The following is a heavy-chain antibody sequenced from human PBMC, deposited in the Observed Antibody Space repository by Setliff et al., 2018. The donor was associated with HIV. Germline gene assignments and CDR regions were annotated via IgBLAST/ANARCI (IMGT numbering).Heavy chain of an antibody. CDR2: MNPNSGRA. CDR3: ARGRLSWSPDF. J-gene: IGHJ4*02. V-gene: IGHV1-8*02. CDR1: GYTFTNYD. Sequence: ASVKVSCKASGYTFTNYDINWVRQSPGQGLEWLGWMNPNSGRAGSAQMFQGRLTMTRDTSTSTAYMELSSLTSDDTAIYYCARGRLSWSPDFWGQGILVTVSS.